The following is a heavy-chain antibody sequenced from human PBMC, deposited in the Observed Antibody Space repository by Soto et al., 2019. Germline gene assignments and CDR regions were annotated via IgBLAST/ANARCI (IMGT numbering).Heavy chain of an antibody. D-gene: IGHD6-13*01. CDR1: GFTFSNYA. CDR3: ARDRLASSWSYFDY. CDR2: ISDDGSNK. V-gene: IGHV3-30-3*01. Sequence: QVQLVESGGGVVQPGRSLRLSCAASGFTFSNYALHWVRQAPGKGLEWVAVISDDGSNKYYADSVKGRFTISRDNSKNTLYLQMNSLRAEDTAMYYCARDRLASSWSYFDYWGQGTPVTVSS. J-gene: IGHJ4*02.